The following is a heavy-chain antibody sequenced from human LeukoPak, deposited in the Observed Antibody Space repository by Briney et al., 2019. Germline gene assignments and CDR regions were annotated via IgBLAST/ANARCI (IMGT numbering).Heavy chain of an antibody. J-gene: IGHJ3*02. CDR1: GFTFSSYA. V-gene: IGHV3-23*01. CDR3: AKSRDAVKRKGYCSSTSCYPDDAFDI. CDR2: ISGSGGST. Sequence: GGSLRLSCAAPGFTFSSYAMSWVRQAPGKGLEWVSAISGSGGSTYYADSVKGRFTISRDNSKNTLYLQMNSLRAEDTAVYYCAKSRDAVKRKGYCSSTSCYPDDAFDIWGXGTXVTVSS. D-gene: IGHD2-2*01.